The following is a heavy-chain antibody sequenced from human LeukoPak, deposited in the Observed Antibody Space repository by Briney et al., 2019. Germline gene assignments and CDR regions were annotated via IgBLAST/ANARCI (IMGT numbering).Heavy chain of an antibody. Sequence: PGGSLRLSCAASGFTVSSNYMSWVRQAPGKGLEWVSVIYSGSSTYYADSVKGRFTISRDNSKNTLYLQMNSLRAEDTAVYYCARDKWGAVAGLDYWGQGTLVTVSS. J-gene: IGHJ4*02. CDR2: IYSGSST. V-gene: IGHV3-53*01. CDR3: ARDKWGAVAGLDY. D-gene: IGHD6-19*01. CDR1: GFTVSSNY.